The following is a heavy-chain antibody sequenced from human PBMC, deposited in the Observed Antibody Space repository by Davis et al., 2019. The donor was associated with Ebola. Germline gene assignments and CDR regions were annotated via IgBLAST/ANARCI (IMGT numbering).Heavy chain of an antibody. CDR3: AAIGSPRGDYDSPNFHHYQMDV. Sequence: AASVKVSCKASGFTFASSAVQWVRQARGQRPEWIGWVVIGRGNSDYAQKFQERVTIIRDMSTRTVYMEVNNLRPEDTAVYYCAAIGSPRGDYDSPNFHHYQMDVWGKGTPVIVS. CDR2: VVIGRGNS. CDR1: GFTFASSA. D-gene: IGHD4-17*01. V-gene: IGHV1-58*01. J-gene: IGHJ6*03.